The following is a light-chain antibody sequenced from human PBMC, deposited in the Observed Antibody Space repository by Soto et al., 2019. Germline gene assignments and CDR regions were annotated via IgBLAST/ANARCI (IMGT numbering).Light chain of an antibody. V-gene: IGKV3-15*01. CDR2: GAS. CDR1: QSFSSN. CDR3: QQYNNWPPIT. Sequence: TQSPPTLSSSVGERATLTCLSSQSFSSNLAWYQQKPGQAPRLLIYGASTRATGIPARFSGSGSGTEFTLTISSLQSEDFAVYYCQQYNNWPPITFGQGTRLEIK. J-gene: IGKJ5*01.